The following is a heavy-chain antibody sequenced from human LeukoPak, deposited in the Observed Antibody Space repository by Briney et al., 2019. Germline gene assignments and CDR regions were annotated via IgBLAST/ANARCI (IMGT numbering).Heavy chain of an antibody. CDR1: GYTFTDYY. CDR3: ARSKGSVDY. D-gene: IGHD3-10*01. Sequence: ASVKVSCKASGYTFTDYYMHWVRQAPGQGLEWMGWINPNSGGTKYVQKFQGRVTMTRDTSITTAYMELSRLRSDDTAVYYCARSKGSVDYWGQGTLVTVSS. CDR2: INPNSGGT. J-gene: IGHJ4*02. V-gene: IGHV1-2*02.